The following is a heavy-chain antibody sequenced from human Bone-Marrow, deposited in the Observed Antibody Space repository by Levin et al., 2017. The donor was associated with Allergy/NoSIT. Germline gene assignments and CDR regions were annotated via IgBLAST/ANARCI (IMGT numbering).Heavy chain of an antibody. J-gene: IGHJ6*03. Sequence: GESLKISCAASGFTVSSNYMSWVRQAPGKGLEWVSVIYSGGSTYYADSVKGRFTISRDNSKNTLYLQMNSLRAEDTAVYYCARVEGRDCTIFGVVIPTYDYDYYIDVWGKGTTVTVSS. CDR2: IYSGGST. CDR3: ARVEGRDCTIFGVVIPTYDYDYYIDV. D-gene: IGHD3-3*01. V-gene: IGHV3-53*01. CDR1: GFTVSSNY.